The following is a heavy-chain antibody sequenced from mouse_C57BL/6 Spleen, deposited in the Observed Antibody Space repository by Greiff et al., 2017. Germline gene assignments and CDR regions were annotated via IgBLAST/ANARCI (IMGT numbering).Heavy chain of an antibody. V-gene: IGHV5-6*01. CDR3: ARHGEGYYGKGYFDY. D-gene: IGHD1-1*01. Sequence: DVQLVESGGDLVKPGGSLKLSCAASGFTFSSYGMSWVRQTPDKRLEWVATISSGGSYTYYPDSVKGRFTISRDNAKNTLYLQMSSLKSEDTAMYYCARHGEGYYGKGYFDYWGQGTTLTVSS. CDR2: ISSGGSYT. CDR1: GFTFSSYG. J-gene: IGHJ2*01.